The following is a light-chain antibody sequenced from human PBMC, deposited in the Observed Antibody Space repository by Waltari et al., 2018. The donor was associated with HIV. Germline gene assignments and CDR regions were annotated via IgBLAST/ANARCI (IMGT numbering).Light chain of an antibody. Sequence: DIQMTQSPSSLSASVGDRVTITCRASQAISNSLAWYQQKPGKAPKLLLYAASRLESGVPSRFSGSRSGTDYALTSSILQPEDFAVYYCQQYFSPPPLTFGGGTKVEIK. CDR2: AAS. CDR3: QQYFSPPPLT. J-gene: IGKJ4*01. V-gene: IGKV1-NL1*01. CDR1: QAISNS.